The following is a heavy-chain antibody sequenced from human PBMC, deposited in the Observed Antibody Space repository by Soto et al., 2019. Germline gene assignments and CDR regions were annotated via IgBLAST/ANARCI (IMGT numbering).Heavy chain of an antibody. D-gene: IGHD2-21*02. CDR3: AKAARDCGGDCYSSYFDS. V-gene: IGHV3-23*01. Sequence: GGSLRLSCSASRFTFGGYAMSWVRQAPGKGLEWVSGITGNAANTVYADSVKGRFTISRDNSKNALYLQLNSLRAEATAVYFCAKAARDCGGDCYSSYFDSWGQGALVTVSS. CDR2: ITGNAANT. J-gene: IGHJ4*02. CDR1: RFTFGGYA.